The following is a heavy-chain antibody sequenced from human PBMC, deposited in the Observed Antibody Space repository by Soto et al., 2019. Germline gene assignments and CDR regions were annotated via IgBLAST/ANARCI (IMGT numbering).Heavy chain of an antibody. V-gene: IGHV3-11*01. CDR3: ARDGRGPSALDL. D-gene: IGHD1-26*01. J-gene: IGHJ5*02. CDR1: GFTFSDFY. CDR2: ISGNGRTM. Sequence: QVQLVESGGGLVKPGGSLRLSCAASGFTFSDFYMNWIRQAPGKGLEWLSYISGNGRTMYYAVSVQGRFTISRDNTKKSLYLEMASLRADDSAMYYCARDGRGPSALDLWGQGTLVTVSS.